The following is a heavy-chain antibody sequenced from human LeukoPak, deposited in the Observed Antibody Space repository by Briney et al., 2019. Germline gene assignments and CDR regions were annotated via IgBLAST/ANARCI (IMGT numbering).Heavy chain of an antibody. D-gene: IGHD6-6*01. CDR1: GGSFSGYY. CDR3: ARTSSSSHTRRYFDL. V-gene: IGHV4-34*01. CDR2: INHSGST. Sequence: PSETLSLTCAVYGGSFSGYYWSWIRQPPGKGLEWIGEINHSGSTNYNPSLKSRVTISVDTSKNQFSLKLSSVTAADTAVYYCARTSSSSHTRRYFDLWGRGTLVTVSS. J-gene: IGHJ2*01.